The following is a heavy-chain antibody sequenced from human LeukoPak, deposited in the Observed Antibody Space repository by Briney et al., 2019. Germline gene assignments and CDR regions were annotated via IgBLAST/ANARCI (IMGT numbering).Heavy chain of an antibody. CDR3: ARGLPGYSSRVEYFQH. J-gene: IGHJ1*01. CDR1: GFTFSSYG. D-gene: IGHD6-13*01. CDR2: ISYDGSNK. Sequence: PGGSLRLSCAASGFTFSSYGMHWVRQAPGKGLEWVAVISYDGSNKYYADSVKGRFTISRDNSKNTLYLQMNSLRAEDTAVYYCARGLPGYSSRVEYFQHLGQGTLVTVSS. V-gene: IGHV3-30*03.